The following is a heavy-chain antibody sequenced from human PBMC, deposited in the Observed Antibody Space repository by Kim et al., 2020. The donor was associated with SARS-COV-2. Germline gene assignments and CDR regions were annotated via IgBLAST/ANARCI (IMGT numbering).Heavy chain of an antibody. J-gene: IGHJ6*02. Sequence: SETLSLTCAVYGGSFSGYYWSWIRQPPGKGLEWIGEINHSGSTNYNPSLKSRVTISVDTSKNQFSLKLSSVTAADTAVYYCAREDRNYDFWSGYHARGYYYYGMDVWGQGTTVTVSS. V-gene: IGHV4-34*01. D-gene: IGHD3-3*01. CDR1: GGSFSGYY. CDR3: AREDRNYDFWSGYHARGYYYYGMDV. CDR2: INHSGST.